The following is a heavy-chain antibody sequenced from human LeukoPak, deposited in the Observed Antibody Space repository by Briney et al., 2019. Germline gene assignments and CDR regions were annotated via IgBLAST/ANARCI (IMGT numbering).Heavy chain of an antibody. CDR3: AKRTVTLYYFDY. J-gene: IGHJ4*02. V-gene: IGHV3-23*01. Sequence: GGSLRLSCAASGFTFSSYAMSWVRQAPGKGLEWVSAISGGGGSTYYADSVKGRFTISRDNSKNTLYLEMNSLRAEDTAVYYCAKRTVTLYYFDYWGQGTLVTASS. CDR2: ISGGGGST. D-gene: IGHD4-17*01. CDR1: GFTFSSYA.